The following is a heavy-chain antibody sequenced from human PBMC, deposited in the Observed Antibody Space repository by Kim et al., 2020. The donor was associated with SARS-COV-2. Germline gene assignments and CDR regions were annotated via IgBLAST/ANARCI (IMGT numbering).Heavy chain of an antibody. CDR3: ASGSYGSGY. V-gene: IGHV3-30-3*01. Sequence: GGSLRLSCAASGFTFSSYAMHWVRQAPGKGLEWVAVISYDGSNKYYADSVKGRFTISRDNSKNTLYLQMNSLRAEDTAVYYCASGSYGSGYWGQGTLVTVSS. CDR2: ISYDGSNK. J-gene: IGHJ4*02. D-gene: IGHD3-10*01. CDR1: GFTFSSYA.